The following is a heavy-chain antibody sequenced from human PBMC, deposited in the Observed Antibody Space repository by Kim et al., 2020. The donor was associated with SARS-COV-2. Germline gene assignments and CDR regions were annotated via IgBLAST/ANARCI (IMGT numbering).Heavy chain of an antibody. D-gene: IGHD3-9*01. CDR1: GYTFTSYA. CDR3: ARDHYDILTGYYFDY. V-gene: IGHV1-3*01. CDR2: INAGNGNT. J-gene: IGHJ4*02. Sequence: ASVKVSCKASGYTFTSYAMHWVRQAPGQRLEWMGWINAGNGNTKYSQKFQGRVTITRDTSASTAYMELSSLRSEDTAVYYCARDHYDILTGYYFDYWGQGPLLTVSS.